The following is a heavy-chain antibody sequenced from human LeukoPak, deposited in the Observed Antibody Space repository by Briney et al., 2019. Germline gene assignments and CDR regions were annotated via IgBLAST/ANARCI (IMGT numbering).Heavy chain of an antibody. CDR2: FDPEDGER. V-gene: IGHV1-24*01. CDR1: GHTLTELS. J-gene: IGHJ4*02. Sequence: ASVKVSCKVSGHTLTELSMHWVRQAPGKGLEWMGGFDPEDGERMYAQKFQGRVTMTEDTSTDTAYMELNSLRSEDTAVYYCATGRDTSGYYYRSFDYWGQGTLVTVSS. D-gene: IGHD3-22*01. CDR3: ATGRDTSGYYYRSFDY.